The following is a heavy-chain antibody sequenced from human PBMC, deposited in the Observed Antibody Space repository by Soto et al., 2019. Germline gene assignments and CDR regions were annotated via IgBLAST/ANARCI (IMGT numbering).Heavy chain of an antibody. J-gene: IGHJ3*02. D-gene: IGHD3-22*01. Sequence: ASVKVSCKASGYTFTSYDINWVRQATGQGLEWMGWMNPNSGNTGYAQKFQGRVTMTRNTSIRTAYMELSSLRSEDTAVYYCARGAYYDSSGYYYFHAFDIWGQGTMVTVSS. V-gene: IGHV1-8*01. CDR2: MNPNSGNT. CDR1: GYTFTSYD. CDR3: ARGAYYDSSGYYYFHAFDI.